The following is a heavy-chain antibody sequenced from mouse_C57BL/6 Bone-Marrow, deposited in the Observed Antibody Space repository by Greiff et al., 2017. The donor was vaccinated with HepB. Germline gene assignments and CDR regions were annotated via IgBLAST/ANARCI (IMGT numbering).Heavy chain of an antibody. D-gene: IGHD1-1*01. CDR2: INPNNGGT. CDR3: ARRATVEAWFAY. V-gene: IGHV1-26*01. CDR1: GYTFTDYY. J-gene: IGHJ3*01. Sequence: EVQLQESGPELVKPGASVKISCKASGYTFTDYYMNWVKQSHGKSLEWIGDINPNNGGTSYNQKFKGKATLTVDKSSSTAYMELRSLTSEDSAVYYCARRATVEAWFAYWGQGTLVTVSA.